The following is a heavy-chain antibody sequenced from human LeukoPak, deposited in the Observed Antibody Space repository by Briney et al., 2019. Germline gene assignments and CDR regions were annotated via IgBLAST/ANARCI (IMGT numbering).Heavy chain of an antibody. J-gene: IGHJ3*02. CDR2: IYYSGST. D-gene: IGHD3-22*01. V-gene: IGHV4-59*11. CDR3: ARDIEYYYDSSGYYYSVVRAFDI. Sequence: SETLSLTCTVSGGSISSHYWSWIRQPPGKGLEWIGYIYYSGSTNYNPSLKSRDTISVDTSKNQFSLKLSSVTAADTAVYYCARDIEYYYDSSGYYYSVVRAFDIWGQGTMVTVSS. CDR1: GGSISSHY.